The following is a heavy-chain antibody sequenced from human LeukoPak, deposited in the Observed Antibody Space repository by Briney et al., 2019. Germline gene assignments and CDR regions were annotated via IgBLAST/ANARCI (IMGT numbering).Heavy chain of an antibody. CDR1: GYIFTSYW. CDR2: IYPGDSDT. CDR3: ARLIRAVRGVISWIDP. D-gene: IGHD3-10*01. Sequence: GESLKISCKGSGYIFTSYWIGWVRQMPGKGLEWMGIIYPGDSDTRYSPSFQGQVTISADKSISTAYLQWSSLKASDTAMYYCARLIRAVRGVISWIDPWGQGTLVTVSS. J-gene: IGHJ5*02. V-gene: IGHV5-51*01.